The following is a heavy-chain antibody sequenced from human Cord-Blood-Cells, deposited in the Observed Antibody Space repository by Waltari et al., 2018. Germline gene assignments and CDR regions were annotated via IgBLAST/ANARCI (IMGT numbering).Heavy chain of an antibody. CDR3: AKDMRYILGRDAFDI. D-gene: IGHD3-16*01. CDR1: GFTFDDYA. CDR2: ISWNSGSI. V-gene: IGHV3-9*01. Sequence: EVQLVESGGGLVQPGRSLRLSCAASGFTFDDYAMHWVRHAPGEGLEGVSGISWNSGSIGYADSVKGRFTISRDNAKNSLYLQMNSLRAEDTALYYCAKDMRYILGRDAFDIWGQGTMVTVSS. J-gene: IGHJ3*02.